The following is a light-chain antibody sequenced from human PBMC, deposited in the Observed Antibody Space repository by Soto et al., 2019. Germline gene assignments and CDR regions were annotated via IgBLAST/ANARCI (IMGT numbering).Light chain of an antibody. Sequence: DIVMTQTPLSLSVTPGQPASISCKSSQTLLRSDGKNYMYWYLQKPGQPPQLLISEVSNRFSGVPDKFSGSRSGTDVTRKISRVEAEDVWVYYCLQTIRLPYTLGQGNKLEIK. CDR3: LQTIRLPYT. CDR2: EVS. J-gene: IGKJ2*01. CDR1: QTLLRSDGKNY. V-gene: IGKV2D-29*01.